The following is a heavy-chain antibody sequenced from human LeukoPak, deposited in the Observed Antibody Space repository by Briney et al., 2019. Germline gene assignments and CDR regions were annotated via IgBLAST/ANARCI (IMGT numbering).Heavy chain of an antibody. CDR3: ASTAGSDAVGEYFQH. CDR1: GYTFTGYF. Sequence: ASVKVSCKASGYTFTGYFMHWVRQAPGQGLEWMGWIIPNSGGTSYAQRFQGRVTMTRDTSISTAYLELSRLRSDDTAVYYCASTAGSDAVGEYFQHWGQGILVTVSS. CDR2: IIPNSGGT. J-gene: IGHJ1*01. V-gene: IGHV1-2*02. D-gene: IGHD2-21*02.